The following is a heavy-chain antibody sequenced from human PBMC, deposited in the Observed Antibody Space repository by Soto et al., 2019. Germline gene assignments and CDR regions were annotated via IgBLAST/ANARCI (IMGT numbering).Heavy chain of an antibody. D-gene: IGHD5-12*01. J-gene: IGHJ6*02. CDR3: QRRGGGYVYYYYGIDV. CDR1: GYSFTSYW. CDR2: IYPGDSDT. V-gene: IGHV5-51*01. Sequence: PGASLKISCKGSGYSFTSYWIGWVRQMPGKGLEWMGIIYPGDSDTRYSPSFQGQVTISADKSISTAYLQWSSLKASDTAMSYCQRRGGGYVYYYYGIDVWGQGNRVTVSS.